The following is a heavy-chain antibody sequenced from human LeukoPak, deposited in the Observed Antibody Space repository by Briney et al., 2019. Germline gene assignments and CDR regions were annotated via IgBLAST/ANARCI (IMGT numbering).Heavy chain of an antibody. CDR2: MNPNSGNT. CDR3: ARGSYLYDILTGYRLPAS. D-gene: IGHD3-9*01. V-gene: IGHV1-8*03. CDR1: GYTFTSYD. Sequence: GASVKVSCKASGYTFTSYDINWVRQATGQGLEWMGWMNPNSGNTGYAQKFQGRVTITRNTSISTAYMELSSLRSEDTAVYYCARGSYLYDILTGYRLPASWGQGTLVTVSS. J-gene: IGHJ4*02.